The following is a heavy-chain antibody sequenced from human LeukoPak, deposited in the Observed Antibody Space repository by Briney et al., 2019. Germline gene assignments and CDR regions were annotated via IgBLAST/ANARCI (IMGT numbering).Heavy chain of an antibody. CDR2: IYASGST. Sequence: PSETLSLTCTVSGGSISSGNYYWSWIRQPAGKGLERIGRIYASGSTNYNPSLKSRVTISIDTSKNQFSLRLASVTAADTAVYYCARDRHKLVDIVAGILDYWGQGTLVTVSS. CDR1: GGSISSGNYY. D-gene: IGHD5-12*01. CDR3: ARDRHKLVDIVAGILDY. V-gene: IGHV4-61*02. J-gene: IGHJ4*02.